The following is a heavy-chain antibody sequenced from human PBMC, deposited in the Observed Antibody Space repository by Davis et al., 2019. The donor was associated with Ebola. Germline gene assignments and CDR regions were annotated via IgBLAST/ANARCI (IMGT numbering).Heavy chain of an antibody. CDR3: ARVGDYGGNSGGIDY. CDR1: GGSIISSSSY. CDR2: IYYSGIT. J-gene: IGHJ4*02. Sequence: GSLRLSCTVSGGSIISSSSYWGWIRQPPRKGLEWIGSIYYSGITYYNPSLKSRVTISVDTSKNQFSLKLSSVTAADTAVYYCARVGDYGGNSGGIDYWGQGTLVTVSS. D-gene: IGHD4-23*01. V-gene: IGHV4-39*07.